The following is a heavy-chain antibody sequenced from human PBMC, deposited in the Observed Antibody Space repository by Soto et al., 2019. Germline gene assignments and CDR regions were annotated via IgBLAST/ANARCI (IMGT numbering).Heavy chain of an antibody. CDR2: IYHSGST. V-gene: IGHV4-4*02. D-gene: IGHD3-16*01. CDR3: AREGDHAFSLGY. CDR1: GGSITDKW. J-gene: IGHJ4*02. Sequence: QVQLPESGPGLVKPSGILSLTCAVSGGSITDKWWSWIRQTPGKGLEWIGEIYHSGSTNYNPSLKSRVTMSVDKSKNDFSLKLYSLTAADTAIYYCAREGDHAFSLGYWGQGTLVTVSS.